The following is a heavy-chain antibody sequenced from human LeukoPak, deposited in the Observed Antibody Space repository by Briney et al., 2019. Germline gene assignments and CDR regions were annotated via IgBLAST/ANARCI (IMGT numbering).Heavy chain of an antibody. CDR2: ISTDGSRT. V-gene: IGHV3-64*01. CDR1: GFSFSTYA. J-gene: IGHJ3*02. Sequence: PGGSLRLSCAAFGFSFSTYAIHWVRQAPGKGLEYVSAISTDGSRTYYGNSVKGRFTISRDNSKNTVYLQMDGLRAEDMAVYYCARGVAITWTGSYSSGWNDALDIWGQGTMVTVS. D-gene: IGHD6-19*01. CDR3: ARGVAITWTGSYSSGWNDALDI.